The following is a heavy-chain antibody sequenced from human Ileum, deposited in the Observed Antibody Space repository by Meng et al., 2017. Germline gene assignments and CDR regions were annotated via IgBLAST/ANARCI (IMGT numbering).Heavy chain of an antibody. D-gene: IGHD5-12*01. J-gene: IGHJ4*02. CDR3: AKDSVATATQFDS. CDR2: VSGYSGQS. Sequence: QLAQSGAEVKKPGASVTVACKASGYTFTDYGISWVRQAPGQRLQWLGWVSGYSGQSHYAQRVQDRVAMTTDTSTNTAYMELRSLRSDDTAVYYCAKDSVATATQFDSWGQGTLVTVSS. V-gene: IGHV1-18*01. CDR1: GYTFTDYG.